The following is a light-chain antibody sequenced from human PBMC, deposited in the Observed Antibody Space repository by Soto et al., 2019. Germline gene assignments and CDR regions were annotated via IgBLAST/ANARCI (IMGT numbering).Light chain of an antibody. J-gene: IGKJ1*01. CDR2: GAS. CDR3: QQHNSRPPWA. CDR1: QSGSTN. Sequence: EIVMTQSPATLSVSPGEIATLSCRASQSGSTNLAWYQQKPGQAPMLLIYGASTRATDIPARFSGSGSGTEFTLTISSLQSEDVAVYYCQQHNSRPPWAFGQGTKVEI. V-gene: IGKV3-15*01.